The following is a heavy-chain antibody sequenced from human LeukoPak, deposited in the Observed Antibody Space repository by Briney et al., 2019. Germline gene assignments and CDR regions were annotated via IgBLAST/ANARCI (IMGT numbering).Heavy chain of an antibody. J-gene: IGHJ4*02. CDR2: IYTSGST. V-gene: IGHV4-4*07. CDR3: ARGEGYYYDSSGYYRPKAGFDY. D-gene: IGHD3-22*01. CDR1: GGSISSYY. Sequence: SETLSLTCTVSGGSISSYYWSWIRQPAGKGLEWIGRIYTSGSTNYNPSPKSRVTMSVDTSKNQFSLKLSSVTAADTAVYYCARGEGYYYDSSGYYRPKAGFDYWGQGTLVTVSS.